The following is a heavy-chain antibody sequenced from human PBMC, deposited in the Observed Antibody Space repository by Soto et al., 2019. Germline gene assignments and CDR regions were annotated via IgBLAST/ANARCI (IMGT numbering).Heavy chain of an antibody. Sequence: SETLSLTCTVSGGSISSYYWSWIRQTAGKGLEWIWLIYTSGSTNYNPSLKSRVTMSVDTSKNQFSLKLRSVTAADTAVYYCARDLRDGGNFWSGYYRMGPYYYYGMDVWGQGTTVTVSS. CDR3: ARDLRDGGNFWSGYYRMGPYYYYGMDV. CDR2: IYTSGST. CDR1: GGSISSYY. D-gene: IGHD3-3*01. J-gene: IGHJ6*02. V-gene: IGHV4-4*07.